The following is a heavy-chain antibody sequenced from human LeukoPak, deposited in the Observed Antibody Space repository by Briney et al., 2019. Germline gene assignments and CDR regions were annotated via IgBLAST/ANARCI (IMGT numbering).Heavy chain of an antibody. D-gene: IGHD3-22*01. V-gene: IGHV3-74*01. CDR2: IHSDGSWT. CDR1: GNYW. J-gene: IGHJ4*02. CDR3: ARERPYYYDSSGYYQD. Sequence: GGSLRLSCAASGNYWMHWVRQAPGKGLVWVSHIHSDGSWTSYADSVKGRFTISKDNAKNTVYLQMNSLRAEDTAVYYCARERPYYYDSSGYYQDWGQGTLVTVSS.